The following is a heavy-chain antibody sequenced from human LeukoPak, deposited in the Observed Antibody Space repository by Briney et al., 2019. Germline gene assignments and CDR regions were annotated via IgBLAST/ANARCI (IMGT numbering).Heavy chain of an antibody. Sequence: SVKVSCKASGGTFSSYVIIWVRQAPGQGLEWMGGIIPIFNTANYAQKFRGRVTITADESTSTAYMELSSLRSEDTAVYYCARVFPPINGYGSGSYSFLGSLDPWGQGTLVTVSS. J-gene: IGHJ5*02. V-gene: IGHV1-69*13. CDR1: GGTFSSYV. CDR2: IIPIFNTA. CDR3: ARVFPPINGYGSGSYSFLGSLDP. D-gene: IGHD3-10*01.